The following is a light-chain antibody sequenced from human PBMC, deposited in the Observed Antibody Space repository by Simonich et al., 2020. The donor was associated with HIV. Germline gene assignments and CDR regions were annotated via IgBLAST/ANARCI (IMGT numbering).Light chain of an antibody. Sequence: QSALTQPASVSGSPGQSITISCIGTNSDVGDYNFVSWYQQHPGKAPKLMIYDVSKRPSGVPDRFSGSKSDNTAALSISVLQAEDEADYYCCSYAGIFTFWVFGGGTKLTVL. V-gene: IGLV2-11*01. CDR2: DVS. CDR1: NSDVGDYNF. CDR3: CSYAGIFTFWV. J-gene: IGLJ3*02.